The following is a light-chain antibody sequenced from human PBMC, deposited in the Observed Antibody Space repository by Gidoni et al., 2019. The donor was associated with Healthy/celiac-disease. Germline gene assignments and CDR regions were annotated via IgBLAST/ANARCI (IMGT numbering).Light chain of an antibody. J-gene: IGLJ2*01. CDR3: QAWDRSIVA. CDR2: QDS. V-gene: IGLV3-1*01. CDR1: KLGANY. Sequence: DELSQPPSVSVSPGQTASSTCSGDKLGANYACWSQQKPGQSPVLVVYQDSKRPSGIPARFSGSNSGNTATLTISGIQAMVEADSYCQAWDRSIVAFGGGTKLSVL.